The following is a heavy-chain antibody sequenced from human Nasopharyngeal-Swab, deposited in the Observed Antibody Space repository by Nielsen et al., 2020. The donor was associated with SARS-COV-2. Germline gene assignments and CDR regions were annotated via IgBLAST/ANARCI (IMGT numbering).Heavy chain of an antibody. V-gene: IGHV3-11*04. D-gene: IGHD4-11*01. CDR2: ISTRGTTI. Sequence: GESLKISCAASGFIFSDYYMSWVRQAPGEGLEWVSYISTRGTTIYYADSVKGRFTISRDNAKNSLYLQMNSLRAEDTAVYYCARDSYTNGLVKTFWGQGTLVTVSS. J-gene: IGHJ4*02. CDR1: GFIFSDYY. CDR3: ARDSYTNGLVKTF.